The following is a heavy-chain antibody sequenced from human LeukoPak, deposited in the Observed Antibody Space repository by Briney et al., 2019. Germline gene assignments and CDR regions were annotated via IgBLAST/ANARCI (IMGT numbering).Heavy chain of an antibody. CDR3: ARGGAGGRAFDI. CDR1: GDSVSSTSAA. Sequence: SQTLSLTFAISGDSVSSTSAAWNWLRQSTSRGLEWLGRTYYRSKWNNDYAVSVKSRLTINPDTSKNQFSLQLNSLAPEDTAVYYCARGGAGGRAFDIWGQGTMVTVSS. D-gene: IGHD2-15*01. CDR2: TYYRSKWNN. V-gene: IGHV6-1*01. J-gene: IGHJ3*02.